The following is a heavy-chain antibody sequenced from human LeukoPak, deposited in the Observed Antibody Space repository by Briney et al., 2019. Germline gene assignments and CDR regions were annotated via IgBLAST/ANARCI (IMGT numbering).Heavy chain of an antibody. CDR3: GGGYSGGWTAGLDF. CDR2: IYYSGST. CDR1: GGSISSSSYY. Sequence: SETLSLTCTVSGGSISSSSYYWGWIRQPPGKGLQWIGSIYYSGSTYYNPSVKSRVTISVDTSKNQFYLQLCSLTAADTAVYYCGGGYSGGWTAGLDFWGQGTLVTVSS. J-gene: IGHJ4*02. V-gene: IGHV4-39*01. D-gene: IGHD5-12*01.